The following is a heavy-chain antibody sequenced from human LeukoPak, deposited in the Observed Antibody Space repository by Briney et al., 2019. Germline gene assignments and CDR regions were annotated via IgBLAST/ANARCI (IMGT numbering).Heavy chain of an antibody. D-gene: IGHD1-14*01. V-gene: IGHV3-66*02. J-gene: IGHJ6*03. CDR1: GFTVSSNY. CDR2: IYSGGSP. Sequence: GGSLRLSCAASGFTVSSNYMSWVRQAPGKGLEWVSVIYSGGSPCYADSVKGRFTISRDNSKNTLYLQMNSLSAEDTAVYYCARGTGYYYYMDVWGKGTTVTVSS. CDR3: ARGTGYYYYMDV.